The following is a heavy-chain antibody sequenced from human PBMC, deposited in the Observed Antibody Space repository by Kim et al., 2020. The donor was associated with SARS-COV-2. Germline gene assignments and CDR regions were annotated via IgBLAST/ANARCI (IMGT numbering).Heavy chain of an antibody. CDR3: AKDTGSRSFDY. Sequence: GGSLRLSCAASGFTFSSYAMNWVRQAPGKGLEWVSVIGGSGYHTYYADSVKGRFTIPRDNSKNTLFLQMNSLRAEDTAIYYCAKDTGSRSFDYWGQGTLLTVSS. D-gene: IGHD2-15*01. V-gene: IGHV3-23*01. J-gene: IGHJ4*02. CDR1: GFTFSSYA. CDR2: IGGSGYHT.